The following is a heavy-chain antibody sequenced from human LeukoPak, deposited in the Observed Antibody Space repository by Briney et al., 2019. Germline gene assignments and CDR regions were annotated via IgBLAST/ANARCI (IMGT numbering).Heavy chain of an antibody. V-gene: IGHV1-2*02. Sequence: ASVTVSCKDTGYTFTYYYMHGVRQAPGQGLEWMGWINPNSGGTNYAQKFQGRVTMTRDTSISTAYMELSRLRSDDTAVYYCAPGRWGVDYWGQRTLVTVSS. D-gene: IGHD3-16*01. CDR2: INPNSGGT. CDR3: APGRWGVDY. CDR1: GYTFTYYY. J-gene: IGHJ4*02.